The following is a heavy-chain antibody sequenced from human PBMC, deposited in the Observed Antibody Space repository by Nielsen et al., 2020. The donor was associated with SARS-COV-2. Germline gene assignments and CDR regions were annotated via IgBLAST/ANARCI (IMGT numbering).Heavy chain of an antibody. Sequence: SLKISCAASGFTFDDYAMHWVRQAPGKGLEWVSGISWNSGSIGYADSMKGRFTISRDNAKNSLYLQMNSLRAEDTALYYCAKADYYGSGSPPDYWGQGTLVTVSS. J-gene: IGHJ4*02. CDR2: ISWNSGSI. D-gene: IGHD3-10*01. CDR1: GFTFDDYA. V-gene: IGHV3-9*01. CDR3: AKADYYGSGSPPDY.